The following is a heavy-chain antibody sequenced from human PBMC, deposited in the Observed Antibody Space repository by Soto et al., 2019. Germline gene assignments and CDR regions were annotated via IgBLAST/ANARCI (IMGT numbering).Heavy chain of an antibody. Sequence: EVQLVESGGGLIQPGGSLRLSCAASGFTVSSNYRSWVRQAPGKGLEWVSAIYTGGSTYYADSVKGRFTISRDNSKNTLYLQMNSLRAEDTAVYYCARRPIDYGDYVGDWGQGTLVTVSS. J-gene: IGHJ4*02. D-gene: IGHD4-17*01. CDR3: ARRPIDYGDYVGD. V-gene: IGHV3-53*01. CDR2: IYTGGST. CDR1: GFTVSSNY.